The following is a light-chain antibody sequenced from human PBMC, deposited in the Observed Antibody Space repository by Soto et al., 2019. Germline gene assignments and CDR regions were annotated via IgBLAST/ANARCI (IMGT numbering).Light chain of an antibody. V-gene: IGLV3-21*04. CDR3: QVRDTTSDHYV. CDR1: RIGRKR. J-gene: IGLJ1*01. Sequence: SYELTQPPSVSVAPGETAAITCGGDRIGRKRVHWYQQRPGQAPVLVISYDNDRPSGIPERFSGSNSGNTATLTISSVEAGDEADYYCQVRDTTSDHYVFGGGTKLTVL. CDR2: YDN.